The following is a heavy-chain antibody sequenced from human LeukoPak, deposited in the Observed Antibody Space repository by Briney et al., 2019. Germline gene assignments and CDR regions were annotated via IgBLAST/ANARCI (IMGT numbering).Heavy chain of an antibody. J-gene: IGHJ4*02. CDR2: INPNSGGT. CDR1: GYTFTGYY. D-gene: IGHD6-19*01. CDR3: ARLAVAGTGVSPDY. V-gene: IGHV1-2*06. Sequence: ASVKVPCKASGYTFTGYYMHWVRQAPGQGLEWMGRINPNSGGTNYAQKFQGRVTMTRDTSISTAYMELSRLRSDDTAVSYCARLAVAGTGVSPDYWGQGTLVTVSS.